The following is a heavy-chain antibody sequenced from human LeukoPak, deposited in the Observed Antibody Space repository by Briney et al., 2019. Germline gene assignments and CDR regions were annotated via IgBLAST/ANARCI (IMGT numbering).Heavy chain of an antibody. D-gene: IGHD2-2*01. CDR3: AKDRWRSTSCYDY. CDR2: ISGSGGST. CDR1: GLTFTDYI. J-gene: IGHJ4*02. Sequence: PGGSLRLSCAASGLTFTDYILDWVRQAPGKGLEWVSAISGSGGSTYYADSVKGRFTISRDNSKNTLYLQMNSLRAEDTAVYYCAKDRWRSTSCYDYWGQGTLVTVSS. V-gene: IGHV3-23*01.